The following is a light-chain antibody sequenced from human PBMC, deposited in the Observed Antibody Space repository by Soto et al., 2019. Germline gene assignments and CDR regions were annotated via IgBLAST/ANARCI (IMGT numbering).Light chain of an antibody. V-gene: IGKV3-15*01. CDR3: QQYNNWPIT. J-gene: IGKJ5*01. Sequence: EIVITQPPAILSVSPGERATLSCRASQTVISNLAWYPQKPGQAPRFLIYGASTRETGIPARFSGSGSATEFTLTISSLQSEDFEVYYCQQYNNWPITFGQGTRLEIK. CDR1: QTVISN. CDR2: GAS.